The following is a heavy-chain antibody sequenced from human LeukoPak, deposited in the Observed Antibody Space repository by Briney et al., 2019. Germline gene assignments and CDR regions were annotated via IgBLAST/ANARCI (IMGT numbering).Heavy chain of an antibody. J-gene: IGHJ4*02. CDR3: ASSPDSSGYYYGDY. V-gene: IGHV1-18*01. Sequence: ASVKVSCKASGYTFTSYGIIWVRQAPGQGLEWMGWISAYNGNTNYAQKLQGRVTMTTDTSTSTAYMELRSLRSDDTAVYYCASSPDSSGYYYGDYWGQGTLVTVSS. D-gene: IGHD3-22*01. CDR1: GYTFTSYG. CDR2: ISAYNGNT.